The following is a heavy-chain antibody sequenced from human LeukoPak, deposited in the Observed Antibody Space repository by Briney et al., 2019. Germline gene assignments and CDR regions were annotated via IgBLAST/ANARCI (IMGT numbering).Heavy chain of an antibody. J-gene: IGHJ6*04. CDR2: MYYSGTT. Sequence: KTSETLSLTCTVSGPSVSIFYWNWIRHPPGKGLELTGSMYYSGTTNYDPSFKSLVTISLDNSKNELSLKLNSLTAADTPVYYCAGQVGARIRYYYTSGLDVWGKGTTVAVSS. CDR1: GPSVSIFY. D-gene: IGHD1-26*01. CDR3: AGQVGARIRYYYTSGLDV. V-gene: IGHV4-59*02.